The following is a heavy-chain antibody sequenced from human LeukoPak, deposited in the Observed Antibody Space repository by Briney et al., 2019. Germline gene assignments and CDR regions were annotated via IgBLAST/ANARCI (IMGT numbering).Heavy chain of an antibody. V-gene: IGHV4-59*01. CDR3: AREREYSSSIDP. CDR2: IYYSGST. D-gene: IGHD6-13*01. Sequence: PSETLSLTCTVSGGSISSYYWSWIRQPPGKGLEWIGYIYYSGSTNYNPSLKSRVTISVDTSKNQFSLKLSSVTAAGTAVYYCAREREYSSSIDPWGQGTLVTVSS. CDR1: GGSISSYY. J-gene: IGHJ5*02.